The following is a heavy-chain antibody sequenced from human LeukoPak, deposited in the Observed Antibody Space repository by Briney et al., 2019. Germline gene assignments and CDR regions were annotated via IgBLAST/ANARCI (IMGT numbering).Heavy chain of an antibody. Sequence: SETLSLTCTVSGGSITSSSYYWGWIRQPPGKGLEWIGSIYYSGSTYYNPSLKSRVTISVDTSKNQFSLKLSSVTAADTAVYYCARQREDCSGDCYLDYWGQGTLVTVSS. V-gene: IGHV4-39*01. CDR2: IYYSGST. CDR3: ARQREDCSGDCYLDY. D-gene: IGHD2-21*02. CDR1: GGSITSSSYY. J-gene: IGHJ4*02.